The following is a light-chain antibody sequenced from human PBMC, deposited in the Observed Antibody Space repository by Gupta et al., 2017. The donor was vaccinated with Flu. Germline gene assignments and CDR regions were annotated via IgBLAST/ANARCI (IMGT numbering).Light chain of an antibody. CDR1: SSDVGGYNY. V-gene: IGLV2-14*01. Sequence: HSALPHPASVPASPAQSITISCTGTSSDVGGYNYVCWYQQHPGKAPKPLIYEVSNRPSGVSNRFSGSKAGNKAALTISGLQAEDEADYYCSPYTGSSISVFGGGTKLTVL. CDR2: EVS. CDR3: SPYTGSSISV. J-gene: IGLJ2*01.